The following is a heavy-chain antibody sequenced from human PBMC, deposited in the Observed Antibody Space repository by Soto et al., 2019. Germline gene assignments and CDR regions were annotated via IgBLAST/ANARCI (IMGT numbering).Heavy chain of an antibody. D-gene: IGHD3-10*01. CDR2: IKSKTDGGTT. CDR1: GFTFSNAW. CDR3: TPSGGYYGSGSYSMAPYYYGMDV. V-gene: IGHV3-15*07. J-gene: IGHJ6*02. Sequence: PGGSLRLSCAASGFTFSNAWMNWVRQAPGKGLEWVGRIKSKTDGGTTDYAAPVKGRFTISRDDSKNTLYLQMNSLKTEDTAVYYCTPSGGYYGSGSYSMAPYYYGMDVWGQGTTVTVSS.